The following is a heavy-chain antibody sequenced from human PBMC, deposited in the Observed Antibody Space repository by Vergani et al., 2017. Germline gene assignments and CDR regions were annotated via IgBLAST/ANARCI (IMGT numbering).Heavy chain of an antibody. CDR3: AKGGWNYWFDS. J-gene: IGHJ5*01. Sequence: EVQLLESGGGLVQPGGSLRLSCAASGFTFSTYAMTWVRQAPGKGLEWVSTISSDGGSTYYADYVKGRFTISRDNSKNTLSLQMNSLTAEDTAIYYCAKGGWNYWFDSWGQGTLVIVS. CDR1: GFTFSTYA. V-gene: IGHV3-23*01. CDR2: ISSDGGST. D-gene: IGHD1-1*01.